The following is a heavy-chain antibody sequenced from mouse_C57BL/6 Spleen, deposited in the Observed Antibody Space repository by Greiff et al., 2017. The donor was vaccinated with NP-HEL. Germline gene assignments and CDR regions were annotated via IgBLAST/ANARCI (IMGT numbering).Heavy chain of an antibody. CDR3: ARSGDCSNPLAD. V-gene: IGHV14-2*01. Sequence: EVQLQQSGAELVQPGASVKLSCTASGFNFKDYYMHWVKQRTEQGLEWIGRIDPEDGETKYAPKFQGKATITADTSYNTAYLQLSSLTSEDTAVYCCARSGDCSNPLADWGQGTLVTVSA. D-gene: IGHD2-5*01. CDR1: GFNFKDYY. CDR2: IDPEDGET. J-gene: IGHJ3*01.